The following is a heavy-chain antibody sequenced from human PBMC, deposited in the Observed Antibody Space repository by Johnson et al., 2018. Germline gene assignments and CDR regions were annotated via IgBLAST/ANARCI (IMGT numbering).Heavy chain of an antibody. Sequence: QVQLQQWGAGLLKPSETLSLTCAVYGGSFSGYYWSWIRQPPGKGLEWIGEISNSGSTNYNPSLKSRVTISVDTSKNQFSLKLSSVTAADTAVYYCARGGSLLRVLEWSSSMDVWGKGTTVTVSS. CDR2: ISNSGST. D-gene: IGHD3-3*01. CDR3: ARGGSLLRVLEWSSSMDV. V-gene: IGHV4-34*01. CDR1: GGSFSGYY. J-gene: IGHJ6*03.